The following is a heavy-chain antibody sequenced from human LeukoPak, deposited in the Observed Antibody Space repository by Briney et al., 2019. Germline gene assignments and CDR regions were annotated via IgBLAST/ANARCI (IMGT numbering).Heavy chain of an antibody. J-gene: IGHJ4*02. CDR2: IYYSGST. V-gene: IGHV4-39*01. Sequence: NPSETLSLTCTVSGGSISSSSYYWGWIRQPPGKGLEWIGSIYYSGSTYYNPSLKSRVTISVDTSKNQFSLKLSSVTAADTAVYYRARREYSSGWSFDYWGQGTLVTVSS. CDR3: ARREYSSGWSFDY. D-gene: IGHD6-19*01. CDR1: GGSISSSSYY.